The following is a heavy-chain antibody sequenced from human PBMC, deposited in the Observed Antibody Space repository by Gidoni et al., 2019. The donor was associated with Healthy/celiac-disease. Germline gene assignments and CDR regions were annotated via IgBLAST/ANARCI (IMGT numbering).Heavy chain of an antibody. Sequence: QMQMVQSGPEVTKPGTSVTVSCKASGSPFTSHAMQWVRQARGQRREWIGWIGVGSGNTNYAYKFQERVTITRDMSTSTAYMELSSLRSEDTAVYYCAADPAWEGSGWAKGYDYWGQGTLVTVSS. D-gene: IGHD6-19*01. V-gene: IGHV1-58*02. CDR2: IGVGSGNT. CDR1: GSPFTSHA. CDR3: AADPAWEGSGWAKGYDY. J-gene: IGHJ4*02.